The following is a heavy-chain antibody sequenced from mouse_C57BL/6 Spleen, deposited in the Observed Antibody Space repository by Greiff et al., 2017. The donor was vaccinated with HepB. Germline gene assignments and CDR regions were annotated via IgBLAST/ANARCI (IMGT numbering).Heavy chain of an antibody. V-gene: IGHV5-9-1*02. D-gene: IGHD2-4*01. CDR1: GFTFSSYA. CDR2: ISSGGDYI. J-gene: IGHJ4*01. CDR3: TSDGDYDGYAMDY. Sequence: EVQRVESGEGLVKPGGSLKLSCAASGFTFSSYAMSWVRQTPEKRLEWVAYISSGGDYIYYADTVKGRFTISRDNARNTLYLQMSSLKSEDTAMYYCTSDGDYDGYAMDYWGQGTSVTVSS.